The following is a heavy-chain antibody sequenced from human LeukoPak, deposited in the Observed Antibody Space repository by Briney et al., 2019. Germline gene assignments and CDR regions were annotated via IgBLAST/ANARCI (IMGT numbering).Heavy chain of an antibody. J-gene: IGHJ4*02. Sequence: GESLRLSCAASGFTFSSYAMHWVRQAPGKGLEWVAVISYDGSNKYYADSVKGRFTISRDNSKNTLYLQMNSLRAEDTAVYYCANSYHDSSGHPLDYWGQGTLVTVSS. CDR2: ISYDGSNK. V-gene: IGHV3-30-3*01. CDR3: ANSYHDSSGHPLDY. D-gene: IGHD3-22*01. CDR1: GFTFSSYA.